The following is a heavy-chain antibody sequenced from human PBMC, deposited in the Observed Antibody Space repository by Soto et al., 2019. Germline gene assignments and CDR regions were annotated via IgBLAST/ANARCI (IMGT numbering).Heavy chain of an antibody. CDR1: GGSISSSSYY. Sequence: PSETLSLTCTVSGGSISSSSYYWGWIRQPPGKGLEWIGSIYYSGSTYYNPSLKSRVTISVDTSKNQFSLKLSSVTAADTAVYYCARLGYCGGDCYPMYNWFDPWGQGTLVTVSS. CDR2: IYYSGST. CDR3: ARLGYCGGDCYPMYNWFDP. V-gene: IGHV4-39*01. D-gene: IGHD2-21*02. J-gene: IGHJ5*02.